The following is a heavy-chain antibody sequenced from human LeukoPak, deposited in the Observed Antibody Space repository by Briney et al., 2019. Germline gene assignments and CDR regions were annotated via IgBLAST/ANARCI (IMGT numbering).Heavy chain of an antibody. D-gene: IGHD1-26*01. J-gene: IGHJ4*02. CDR2: ISSSSSYI. CDR1: GFTFSNYN. V-gene: IGHV3-21*01. Sequence: PGGSLRLSCAASGFTFSNYNMNWVRQAPGKGLEWVSSISSSSSYISYADSVKGRFTISRDDAKNSLYLQMNSLRAEDTAVYYCARDENVGLDYWGQGTLVTVSS. CDR3: ARDENVGLDY.